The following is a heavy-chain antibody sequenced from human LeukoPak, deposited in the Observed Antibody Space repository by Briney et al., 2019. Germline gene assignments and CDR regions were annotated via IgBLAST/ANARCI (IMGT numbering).Heavy chain of an antibody. V-gene: IGHV4-4*02. D-gene: IGHD5-24*01. CDR2: IYHSGST. CDR3: ARDRGRWLQFVWYFDL. CDR1: GXSISSSNW. Sequence: SETLSLTCAVSGXSISSSNWWSWVRQPPGKGLEWIGEIYHSGSTNYNPSLKSRVTISVDKSKNQFSLKLSSVTAADTAVYYCARDRGRWLQFVWYFDLWGRGTLVTVSS. J-gene: IGHJ2*01.